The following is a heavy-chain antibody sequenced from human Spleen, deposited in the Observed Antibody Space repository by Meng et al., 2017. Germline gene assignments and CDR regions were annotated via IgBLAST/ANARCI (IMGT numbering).Heavy chain of an antibody. D-gene: IGHD3-10*01. CDR2: IYYTGST. CDR3: AKYESGSHKSFDY. V-gene: IGHV4-59*01. CDR1: GGSINNYF. Sequence: QVQLQESGPGLVKPSETLSLSCTVSGGSINNYFWSWVRQPPGKGLEWIGYIYYTGSTSYNPSLTSRVTISVDTSKNQFSLKLTSVTAADTAVYYCAKYESGSHKSFDYWGQGTLVTVSS. J-gene: IGHJ4*02.